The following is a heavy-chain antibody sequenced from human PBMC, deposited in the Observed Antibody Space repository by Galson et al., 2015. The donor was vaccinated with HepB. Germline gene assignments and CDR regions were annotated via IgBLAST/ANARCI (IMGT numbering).Heavy chain of an antibody. V-gene: IGHV3-23*01. Sequence: SLRLSCAASGFASSTSAMHWVRQAPGQGLEWVSTLSGSGYSAYYAVSGKGRFTISRHNSKNTVCLQMNGLRVGDTAVYYCATAAGYNYDSYFFDYWGQGSLVTVSS. D-gene: IGHD5-24*01. CDR1: GFASSTSA. CDR3: ATAAGYNYDSYFFDY. J-gene: IGHJ4*02. CDR2: LSGSGYSA.